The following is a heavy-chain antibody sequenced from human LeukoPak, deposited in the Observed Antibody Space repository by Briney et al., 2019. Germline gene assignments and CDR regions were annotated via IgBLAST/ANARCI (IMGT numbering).Heavy chain of an antibody. J-gene: IGHJ3*02. Sequence: PGGSLRLSCAASGFTFSDYYMSWIRQAPGKGLEWVSYISSSGSTIYYADSVKGRFTISRDNAKSSLYLQMNSLRAEDTAVYYCARDPNYDILTGYYADAFDIWGQGTMVTVSS. CDR1: GFTFSDYY. V-gene: IGHV3-11*04. D-gene: IGHD3-9*01. CDR3: ARDPNYDILTGYYADAFDI. CDR2: ISSSGSTI.